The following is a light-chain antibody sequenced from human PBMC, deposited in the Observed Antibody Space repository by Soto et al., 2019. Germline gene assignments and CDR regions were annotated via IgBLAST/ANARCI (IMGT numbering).Light chain of an antibody. CDR3: CSYAGSHTYV. CDR2: DVS. Sequence: QSALTQPRSVSGSPGQSATISCTGTSGDVGGYNYVSWYQQHPGKAPKFMIYDVSTRPSGVPERFSGSKSGNTASLTISGLQAEDEADYFCCSYAGSHTYVFXTGTKRTVL. V-gene: IGLV2-11*01. J-gene: IGLJ1*01. CDR1: SGDVGGYNY.